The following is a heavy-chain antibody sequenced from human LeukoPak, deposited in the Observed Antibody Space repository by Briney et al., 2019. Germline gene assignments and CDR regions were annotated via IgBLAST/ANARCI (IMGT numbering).Heavy chain of an antibody. V-gene: IGHV4-39*07. Sequence: SETLSLTCTVSGGSISSSSYYWGWIRQPPGKGLEWIGSIYYSGSTYYNPSLKSRVTISVDTSKNQFSLKLSSVTAADTAVYYCARGVYGDYVGGDYWGQGTLVTVSS. D-gene: IGHD4-17*01. CDR3: ARGVYGDYVGGDY. CDR2: IYYSGST. CDR1: GGSISSSSYY. J-gene: IGHJ4*02.